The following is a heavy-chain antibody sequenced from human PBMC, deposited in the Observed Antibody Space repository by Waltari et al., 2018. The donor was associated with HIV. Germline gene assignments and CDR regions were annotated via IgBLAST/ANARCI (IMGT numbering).Heavy chain of an antibody. V-gene: IGHV4-4*07. D-gene: IGHD1-26*01. CDR1: GGSISSYS. CDR2: IYTTGST. CDR3: ASKRWPGRVLDY. Sequence: HVQMQESGPALVKPSETLSHTCPVSGGSISSYSWRWFRQPAGKGLEWIGRIYTTGSTNNNPSLKSRVNMSVDTFKNQFSLKLNSVTAADTAVYYCASKRWPGRVLDYWGQGTLVTVSS. J-gene: IGHJ4*02.